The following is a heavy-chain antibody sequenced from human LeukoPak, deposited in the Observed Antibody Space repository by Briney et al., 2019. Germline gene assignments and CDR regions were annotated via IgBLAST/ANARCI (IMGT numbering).Heavy chain of an antibody. Sequence: PGGSLRLSCAASGFTFSDYYMSWIRQAPGKGLEWVSYISSSGSTIYYADSVKGRFTISRDNAKNSLYLQMNSLRAEDTAAYYCARDYVEEDSSGYYYYGMDVWGQGTTVTVSS. J-gene: IGHJ6*02. V-gene: IGHV3-11*01. CDR3: ARDYVEEDSSGYYYYGMDV. CDR1: GFTFSDYY. D-gene: IGHD3-22*01. CDR2: ISSSGSTI.